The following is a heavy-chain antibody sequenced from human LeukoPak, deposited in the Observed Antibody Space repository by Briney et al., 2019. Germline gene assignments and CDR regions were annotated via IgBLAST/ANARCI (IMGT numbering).Heavy chain of an antibody. CDR3: AKGGSGSYYNDLDY. CDR1: GFTLSNHW. CDR2: ISGSGGST. Sequence: GGSLRLSCAASGFTLSNHWMHWVRQAPGKGLEWVSPISGSGGSTYYADSVKGRFTISRDNSKNTLYLQMNSLRAEDTAVYYCAKGGSGSYYNDLDYWGQGTLVTVSS. V-gene: IGHV3-23*01. D-gene: IGHD3-10*01. J-gene: IGHJ4*02.